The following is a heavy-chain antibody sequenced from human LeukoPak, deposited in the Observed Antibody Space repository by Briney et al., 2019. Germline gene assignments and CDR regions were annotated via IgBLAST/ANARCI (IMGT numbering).Heavy chain of an antibody. J-gene: IGHJ4*02. V-gene: IGHV4-59*08. D-gene: IGHD4-4*01. CDR2: IYYSGST. CDR1: GGSISSYY. Sequence: SETLSLTCTVSGGSISSYYWSWIRPPPGKGLEWIGYIYYSGSTNYNPSLKSRVTISVDTSKNQFSLKLSSVTAADTAVYYCARGYSKRRFDYWGQGTLVTVSS. CDR3: ARGYSKRRFDY.